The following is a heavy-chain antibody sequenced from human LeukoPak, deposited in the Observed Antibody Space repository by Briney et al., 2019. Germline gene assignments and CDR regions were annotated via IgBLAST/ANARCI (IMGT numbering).Heavy chain of an antibody. CDR2: IKSKSDGGTT. CDR3: TTYNSRDAFDI. Sequence: PGGSLRLSCAASGFTFSSYAMSWVRQAPGKGLEWVGRIKSKSDGGTTDHAAPVKGRFIISRDDSKNTLNLQMNSLKTEDTAVYYCTTYNSRDAFDIWGQGTMVTGSS. CDR1: GFTFSSYA. V-gene: IGHV3-15*01. J-gene: IGHJ3*02. D-gene: IGHD2/OR15-2a*01.